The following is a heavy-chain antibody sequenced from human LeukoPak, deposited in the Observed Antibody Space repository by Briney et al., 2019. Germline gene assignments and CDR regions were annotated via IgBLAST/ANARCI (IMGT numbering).Heavy chain of an antibody. CDR1: GFTVSPNY. Sequence: GGSLRLSCEVFGFTVSPNYMSWVRQAPGKGLEWVSVIYRGGSTYYADSVRDRFIISRDNYKNTLYLQMNSLRAEDTAVYYCAKDIYGSGSYGYFDYWGQGTLVTVSS. V-gene: IGHV3-53*01. J-gene: IGHJ4*02. CDR3: AKDIYGSGSYGYFDY. D-gene: IGHD3-10*01. CDR2: IYRGGST.